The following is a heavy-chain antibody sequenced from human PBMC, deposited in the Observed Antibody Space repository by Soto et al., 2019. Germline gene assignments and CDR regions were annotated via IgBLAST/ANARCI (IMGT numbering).Heavy chain of an antibody. Sequence: GGSLRLSCSSSGFTFRSYAIHWVRQAPGKGLEYVSALSGDGRSTYYADSVKGRFTVFRDNSKNTLFLQMSSLRVEDTAVYYCVKGNWAYSYNNWFDPWGQGTLVTVSS. CDR2: LSGDGRST. CDR1: GFTFRSYA. CDR3: VKGNWAYSYNNWFDP. V-gene: IGHV3-64D*06. D-gene: IGHD5-18*01. J-gene: IGHJ5*02.